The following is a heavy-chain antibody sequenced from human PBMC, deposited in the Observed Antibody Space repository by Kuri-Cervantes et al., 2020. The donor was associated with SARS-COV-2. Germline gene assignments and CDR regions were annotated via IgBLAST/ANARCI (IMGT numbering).Heavy chain of an antibody. D-gene: IGHD3-3*01. CDR1: GGTFSSYA. J-gene: IGHJ3*02. V-gene: IGHV1-69*13. Sequence: TVKVSCKASGGTFSSYAISWVRQAPGQGLEWMGRIIPIFGTANYAQKFQGRVTITADESTSTAYMELSSLRSEDTAVYYCAGRLRFSHSDAFDIWGQGTMVTVSS. CDR2: IIPIFGTA. CDR3: AGRLRFSHSDAFDI.